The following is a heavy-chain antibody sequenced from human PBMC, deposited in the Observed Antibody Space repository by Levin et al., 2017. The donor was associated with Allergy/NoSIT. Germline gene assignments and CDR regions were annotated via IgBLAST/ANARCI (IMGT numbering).Heavy chain of an antibody. CDR1: GGSISSYY. V-gene: IGHV4-4*07. J-gene: IGHJ4*02. D-gene: IGHD3-16*02. Sequence: SETLSLTCTVSGGSISSYYWSWIRQPAGKGLEWIGRIYTSGSTNYNPSLKSRVTMSVDTSKNQFSLKLSSVTAADTAVYYCARDTIMITFGGVIDPYYFDYWGQGTLVTVSS. CDR3: ARDTIMITFGGVIDPYYFDY. CDR2: IYTSGST.